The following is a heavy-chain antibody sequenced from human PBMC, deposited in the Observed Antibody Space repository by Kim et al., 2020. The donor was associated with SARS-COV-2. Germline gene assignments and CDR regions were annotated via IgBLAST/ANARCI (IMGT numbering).Heavy chain of an antibody. Sequence: DYAAPVKGRFTISRDDSKNTLYLQMNSLKTEDTAVYYCTTDSSSWYVLGYWGQGTLVTVSS. J-gene: IGHJ4*02. D-gene: IGHD6-13*01. CDR3: TTDSSSWYVLGY. V-gene: IGHV3-15*01.